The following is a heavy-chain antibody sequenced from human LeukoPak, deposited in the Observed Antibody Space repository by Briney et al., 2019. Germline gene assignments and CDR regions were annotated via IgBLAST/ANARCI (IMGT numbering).Heavy chain of an antibody. Sequence: RASVKVSCKASGYTFTSYGISWVRQAPGQGLEWMGWISAYNGNTNYAQKLQGRVTMTTDTSTSTAYMELRSLRSDDTAVYYCARDAPLRYYDSSGYHSFDYWGQGTLVTVSS. J-gene: IGHJ4*02. D-gene: IGHD3-22*01. V-gene: IGHV1-18*01. CDR2: ISAYNGNT. CDR3: ARDAPLRYYDSSGYHSFDY. CDR1: GYTFTSYG.